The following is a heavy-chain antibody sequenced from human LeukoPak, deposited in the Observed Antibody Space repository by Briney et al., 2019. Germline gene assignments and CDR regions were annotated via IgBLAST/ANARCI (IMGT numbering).Heavy chain of an antibody. CDR2: IYYSGST. D-gene: IGHD3-22*01. Sequence: SQTLSLTCTVSGGSISSGGYYWSWIRQHPGKGLEWIGYIYYSGSTYYNPSLKSRVTISVDTSKNQFSLKLSSVTAADTAVYYCARAKITMVVAGCFDYWGQGTLVTVSS. CDR3: ARAKITMVVAGCFDY. V-gene: IGHV4-31*03. J-gene: IGHJ4*02. CDR1: GGSISSGGYY.